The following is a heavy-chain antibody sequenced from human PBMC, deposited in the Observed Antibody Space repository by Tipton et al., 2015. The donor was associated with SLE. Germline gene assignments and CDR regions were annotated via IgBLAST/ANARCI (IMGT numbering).Heavy chain of an antibody. D-gene: IGHD4-17*01. CDR2: ISSASSIM. Sequence: SLRLSCAASGFTFSSYSMNWVRQAPGKGLEWVSYISSASSIMYYADSVKGRFTISRDNAKNSLYLQMNSLRAEDTALYFWATAGDHGDYGYFDYWGQGTLVAVSS. J-gene: IGHJ4*02. V-gene: IGHV3-48*01. CDR1: GFTFSSYS. CDR3: ATAGDHGDYGYFDY.